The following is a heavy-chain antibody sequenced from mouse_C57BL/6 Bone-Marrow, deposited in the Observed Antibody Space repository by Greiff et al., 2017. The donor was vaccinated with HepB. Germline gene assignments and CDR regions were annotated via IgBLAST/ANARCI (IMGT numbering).Heavy chain of an antibody. D-gene: IGHD1-1*01. CDR2: IDPSDSYP. CDR3: ARRHYGSSYYAMDY. V-gene: IGHV1-59*01. Sequence: QVQLKQPGAELVRPGTSVKLSCKASGYTFTSYWMHWVKQRPGQGLEWIGVIDPSDSYPNYNQKFKGKATLTVDTSSSTAYMQLSSLTSEDSAVYYCARRHYGSSYYAMDYWGQGTSVTVSS. CDR1: GYTFTSYW. J-gene: IGHJ4*01.